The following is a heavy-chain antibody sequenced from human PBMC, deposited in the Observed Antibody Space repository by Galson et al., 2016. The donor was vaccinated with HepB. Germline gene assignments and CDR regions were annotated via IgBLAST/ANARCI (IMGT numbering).Heavy chain of an antibody. D-gene: IGHD5-12*01. CDR2: IYSGGST. CDR1: GFTFSSYW. J-gene: IGHJ3*02. CDR3: AKPTNSDAFHI. V-gene: IGHV3-53*01. Sequence: SLRLSCAASGFTFSSYWMHWVRQAPGKGLEWVSVIYSGGSTYYADSVKGRFTISRDNSKNTLYLQMNSLRAEDTAVYYCAKPTNSDAFHIWGQGTMVTVSS.